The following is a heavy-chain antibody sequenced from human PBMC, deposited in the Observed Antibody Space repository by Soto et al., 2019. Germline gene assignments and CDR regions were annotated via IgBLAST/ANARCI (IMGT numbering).Heavy chain of an antibody. V-gene: IGHV4-31*03. CDR2: IYYSGST. D-gene: IGHD3-10*01. CDR1: GGSISSGGYC. J-gene: IGHJ4*02. CDR3: ARDRSRGVDY. Sequence: SETLSLTCTVSGGSISSGGYCWSWIRQHPGKGLEWIGYIYYSGSTYYNPSLKSRVTISVDTSKNQFSLKLSSVTAADTAVYYCARDRSRGVDYWGQGTLVTVSS.